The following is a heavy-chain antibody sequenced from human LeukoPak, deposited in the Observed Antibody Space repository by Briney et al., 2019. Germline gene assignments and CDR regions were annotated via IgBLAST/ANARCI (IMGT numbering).Heavy chain of an antibody. Sequence: ASVKVSCKASGYTFNSYGISWVRQAPGQGLEWMGWISTYNGHTNYAQKLQGRVTMTTDTSTSTIYMELRSLRSDDTAVYYCARLVPQKWELPGKWFDPWGQGTLVTVSS. J-gene: IGHJ5*02. V-gene: IGHV1-18*01. CDR3: ARLVPQKWELPGKWFDP. CDR1: GYTFNSYG. D-gene: IGHD1-26*01. CDR2: ISTYNGHT.